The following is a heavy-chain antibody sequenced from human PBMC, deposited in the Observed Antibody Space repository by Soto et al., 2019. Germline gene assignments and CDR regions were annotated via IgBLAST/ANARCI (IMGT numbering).Heavy chain of an antibody. CDR2: IYYSGST. V-gene: IGHV4-59*01. D-gene: IGHD6-19*01. Sequence: PSETLSLTCTVSGGSISSYYWSWIRQPPGKGLEWIGYIYYSGSTNYNPSLKSRVTISVDTSKNQFSLKLSSVTAADTAVYYCARALAVAGDTFDYWGQATLVTVSS. CDR1: GGSISSYY. J-gene: IGHJ4*02. CDR3: ARALAVAGDTFDY.